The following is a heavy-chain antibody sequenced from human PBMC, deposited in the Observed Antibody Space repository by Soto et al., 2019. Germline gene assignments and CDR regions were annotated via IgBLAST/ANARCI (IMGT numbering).Heavy chain of an antibody. CDR3: ALNDYNGNSVHX. CDR2: IYPGDSDT. D-gene: IGHD4-4*01. Sequence: PGESLKISCQGTGYTFTSHWIGWVRQMPGKGLELMVSIYPGDSDTRYSPSFQGQVTISVDKSISNAYLQWISLKTSDTAMYYCALNDYNGNSVHXWGQGTQFTVSX. J-gene: IGHJ4*02. CDR1: GYTFTSHW. V-gene: IGHV5-51*01.